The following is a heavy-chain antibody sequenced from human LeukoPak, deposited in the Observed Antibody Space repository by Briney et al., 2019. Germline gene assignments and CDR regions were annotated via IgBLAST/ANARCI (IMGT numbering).Heavy chain of an antibody. D-gene: IGHD3-10*01. CDR3: AMVRGVTQSRYFDY. CDR1: GYVSNNY. J-gene: IGHJ4*02. CDR2: IYSGGST. V-gene: IGHV3-53*01. Sequence: PGESLRLSCAASGYVSNNYLSWVRQAPGKGLEWVSVIYSGGSTYYADSVKGRFTISRDNSKNTLYLQMNSLRDEDTAVYYCAMVRGVTQSRYFDYWGQGTLVTVSS.